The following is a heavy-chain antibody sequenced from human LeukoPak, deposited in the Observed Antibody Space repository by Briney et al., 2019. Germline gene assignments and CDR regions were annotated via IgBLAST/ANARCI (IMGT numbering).Heavy chain of an antibody. V-gene: IGHV3-7*03. J-gene: IGHJ6*02. CDR1: GFTFSSYW. Sequence: GGSLRLSCAASGFTFSSYWMSWGRQAPGKGLEWVANIKQDGSEKYYVDSVKGRFTISRDNAKNSLYLQMNSLRAEDTAVYYCAREDYYYYYGMDVWGQGTTVTVSS. CDR2: IKQDGSEK. CDR3: AREDYYYYYGMDV.